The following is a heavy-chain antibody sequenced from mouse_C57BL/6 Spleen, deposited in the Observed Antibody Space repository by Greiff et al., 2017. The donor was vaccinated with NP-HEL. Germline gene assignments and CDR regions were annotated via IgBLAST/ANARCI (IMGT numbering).Heavy chain of an antibody. V-gene: IGHV1-82*01. Sequence: VQLQQSGPELVKPGASVKISCKASGYAFSSSWMNWVKQRPGQGLEWIGRIYPGDGDTNYNGKFKGKATLTADKSSSTAYMQLSSLTSEDSAVYFCARDYSNYGGAMDDWGQGTSVTVAS. CDR2: IYPGDGDT. CDR1: GYAFSSSW. J-gene: IGHJ4*01. D-gene: IGHD2-5*01. CDR3: ARDYSNYGGAMDD.